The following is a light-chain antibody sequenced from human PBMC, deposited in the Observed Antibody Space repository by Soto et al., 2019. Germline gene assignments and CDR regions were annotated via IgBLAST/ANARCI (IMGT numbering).Light chain of an antibody. V-gene: IGKV1-27*01. CDR3: DLP. J-gene: IGKJ3*01. Sequence: DIQLTQSPSSLSASVGDRVTITCRVSQVISSYLNWDRQTPGKVPKLLIYSASNLQSGVPSRFSVSGSGTDCTRTISSWQPEDVATYYADLPFGYGTKVDIK. CDR2: SAS. CDR1: QVISSY.